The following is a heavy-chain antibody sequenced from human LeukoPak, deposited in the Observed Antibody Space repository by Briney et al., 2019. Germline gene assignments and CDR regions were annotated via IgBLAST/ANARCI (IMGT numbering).Heavy chain of an antibody. V-gene: IGHV1-2*02. CDR2: INPNSGGT. J-gene: IGHJ5*02. CDR3: ARGVAAGGRRLDP. CDR1: GYSFTSYW. D-gene: IGHD2-15*01. Sequence: GASVKLSCKTSGYSFTSYWIHWVRQAPGQGFEWLGWINPNSGGTNYAQTFQDSVTMTRDTSINAVYMELSSLRLDDMAVYYCARGVAAGGRRLDPWGQGTLITVSS.